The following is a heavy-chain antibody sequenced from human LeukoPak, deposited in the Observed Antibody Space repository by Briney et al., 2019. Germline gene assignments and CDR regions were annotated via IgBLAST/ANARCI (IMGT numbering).Heavy chain of an antibody. CDR3: ARSSSGWSVPPYYYYGMDV. Sequence: ASVKVSCKASGYTFTSYDINWVRQATGQGLEWMGWMNPNSGNTGYAQKFQGRVTMTRNTSISTAYMELSSLRSEDTAVYYCARSSSGWSVPPYYYYGMDVSGQGTTVTVCS. CDR1: GYTFTSYD. J-gene: IGHJ6*02. V-gene: IGHV1-8*01. D-gene: IGHD6-19*01. CDR2: MNPNSGNT.